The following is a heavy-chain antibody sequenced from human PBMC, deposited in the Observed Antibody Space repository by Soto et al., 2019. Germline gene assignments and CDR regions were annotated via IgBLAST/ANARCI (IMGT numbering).Heavy chain of an antibody. CDR3: AKDATAVLAEFSRLDH. Sequence: QVQLVESGGGVVQPGRSLRLSCAASGFDFRSYGMHWVRQAPGKGLEWVAVISYDGNNQYYADSVRGPFTISRDNFKNTVYLQMNSLRGEDAAVYFCAKDATAVLAEFSRLDHLGQGTLVTVSS. J-gene: IGHJ4*02. V-gene: IGHV3-30*18. CDR1: GFDFRSYG. D-gene: IGHD3-3*02. CDR2: ISYDGNNQ.